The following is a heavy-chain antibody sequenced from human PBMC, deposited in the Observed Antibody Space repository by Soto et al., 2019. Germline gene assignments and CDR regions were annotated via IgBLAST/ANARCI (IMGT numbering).Heavy chain of an antibody. Sequence: SETLSLTCTVSGGSLSSYYWSWIRQPPGKGLEWIGYIYYSGTTHYNPTLKSRVTISVDTSKNQFSLKLTSVTAADTAVYYCARHSARDSSGYYNTFDYWGQGALVT. V-gene: IGHV4-59*01. CDR3: ARHSARDSSGYYNTFDY. CDR2: IYYSGTT. D-gene: IGHD3-22*01. J-gene: IGHJ4*01. CDR1: GGSLSSYY.